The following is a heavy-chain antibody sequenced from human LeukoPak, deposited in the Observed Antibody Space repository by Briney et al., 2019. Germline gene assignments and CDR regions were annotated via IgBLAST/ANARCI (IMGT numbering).Heavy chain of an antibody. V-gene: IGHV3-11*01. J-gene: IGHJ4*02. CDR3: SRDPRHNDF. CDR2: ISGSSSDV. CDR1: GLTFSDSY. Sequence: GGSLRLSCAASGLTFSDSYMTWIRQAPGKGLELLSYISGSSSDVNYIDSVRGRFTVSRDNAKNSLYLHMNSLTVEDTAVYYCSRDPRHNDFWGQGTLVTVSS.